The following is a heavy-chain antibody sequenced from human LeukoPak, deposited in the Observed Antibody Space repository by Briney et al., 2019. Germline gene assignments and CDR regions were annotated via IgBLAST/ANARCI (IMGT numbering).Heavy chain of an antibody. J-gene: IGHJ4*02. V-gene: IGHV3-30-3*01. Sequence: PGRSLRLSCAASGFTFSSYAMHWVRQAPGKGLEWVAVISYDGSNKYYADSVKGRFTISRDNSKNTLYLQMNSLRAEDTAVYYCATLPRGSSSSIGMDYWGQGTLVTVSS. CDR1: GFTFSSYA. D-gene: IGHD6-6*01. CDR3: ATLPRGSSSSIGMDY. CDR2: ISYDGSNK.